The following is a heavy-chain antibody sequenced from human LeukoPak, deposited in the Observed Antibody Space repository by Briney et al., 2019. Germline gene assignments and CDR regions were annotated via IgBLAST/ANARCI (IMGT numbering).Heavy chain of an antibody. V-gene: IGHV4-59*01. CDR1: GGSISSYY. CDR3: ARTTYYYDSSGYYYFDY. Sequence: SETLSLTCTVSGGSISSYYWSWNRQPPGKGLEWIGYIYYSGSTNYNPSLKSRVTISVDTSKNQFSLKLSSVTAADTAVYYCARTTYYYDSSGYYYFDYWGQGTLVTVSP. J-gene: IGHJ4*02. CDR2: IYYSGST. D-gene: IGHD3-22*01.